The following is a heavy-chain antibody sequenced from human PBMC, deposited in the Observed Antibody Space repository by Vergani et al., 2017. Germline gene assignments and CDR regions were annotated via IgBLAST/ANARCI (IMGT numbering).Heavy chain of an antibody. CDR2: INPNSGGT. V-gene: IGHV1-2*02. CDR1: GYTFTGYY. Sequence: QVQLVQSGAEVKKPGASVKVSCKASGYTFTGYYMHWVRQAPGQGLEWMGWINPNSGGTNYAQKFQGRVTMTRDTSISTAYMELSRLRSDDTAVYYCARDPPSEFDSSGYYYAPGMDVWGQGTTVTVSS. D-gene: IGHD3-22*01. CDR3: ARDPPSEFDSSGYYYAPGMDV. J-gene: IGHJ6*02.